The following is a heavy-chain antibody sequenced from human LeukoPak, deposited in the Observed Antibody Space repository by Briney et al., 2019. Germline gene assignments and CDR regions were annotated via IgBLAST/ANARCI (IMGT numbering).Heavy chain of an antibody. D-gene: IGHD4-17*01. CDR2: INAGNGNT. Sequence: ASVKVSCKASGYTFTSYAMHWVRQAPGQRLEWMGWINAGNGNTKYSQKFQGRVTITRDTSASTAYMELSSLRSEDTAVYYCASPATVIPYYYYYGMDVWGQGTTVTVSS. CDR1: GYTFTSYA. V-gene: IGHV1-3*01. J-gene: IGHJ6*02. CDR3: ASPATVIPYYYYYGMDV.